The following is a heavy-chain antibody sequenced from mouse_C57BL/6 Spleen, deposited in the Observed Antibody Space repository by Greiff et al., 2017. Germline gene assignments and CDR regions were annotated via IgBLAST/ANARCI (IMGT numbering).Heavy chain of an antibody. D-gene: IGHD1-1*01. Sequence: VQLQQSGAELVRPGTSVKVSCKASGYAFTNYLIEWVKQRPGQGLEWIGVINPGSGGTNYNEKFKGKATLTADKSSSTAYMQLSSLASEDSAVYFCARCYFYCGPPSYAMDYWGQGTSVTVSS. J-gene: IGHJ4*01. V-gene: IGHV1-54*01. CDR2: INPGSGGT. CDR1: GYAFTNYL. CDR3: ARCYFYCGPPSYAMDY.